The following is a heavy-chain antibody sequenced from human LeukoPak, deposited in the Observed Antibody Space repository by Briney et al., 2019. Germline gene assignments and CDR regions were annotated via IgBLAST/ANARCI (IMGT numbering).Heavy chain of an antibody. V-gene: IGHV1-2*02. CDR2: INPNSGGT. CDR1: GYTFTGYY. CDR3: ARVKARYFDWLSSRYGMDV. Sequence: ASVKVSCKASGYTFTGYYMHWVRQAPGQGLEWMRWINPNSGGTNYAQKFQGRVTMTRDTSISTAYMELSRLRSDDTAVYYCARVKARYFDWLSSRYGMDVWGQGTMVTVSS. D-gene: IGHD3-9*01. J-gene: IGHJ6*02.